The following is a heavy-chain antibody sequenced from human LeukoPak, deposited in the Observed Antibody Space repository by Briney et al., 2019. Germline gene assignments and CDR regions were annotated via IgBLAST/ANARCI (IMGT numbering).Heavy chain of an antibody. CDR1: GYTFTSYA. Sequence: ASVTVSCKASGYTFTSYAMHWVRQAPGKGLEGMGWINAGNGNTKYSQRFQGRVTITRDTSASTAYMELSSLRSEDTAVCYCASPGPYYYGSGSYLFWGQGTLVTVSS. J-gene: IGHJ4*02. CDR2: INAGNGNT. CDR3: ASPGPYYYGSGSYLF. D-gene: IGHD3-10*01. V-gene: IGHV1-3*01.